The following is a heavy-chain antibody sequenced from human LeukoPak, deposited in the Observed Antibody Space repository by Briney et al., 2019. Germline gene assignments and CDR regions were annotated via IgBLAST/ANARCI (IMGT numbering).Heavy chain of an antibody. CDR1: GYSFTTYW. CDR2: IYSGDSDT. Sequence: GESLKISCKGAGYSFTTYWIAWVRQMPAKGLEWMGIIYSGDSDTRYSPSFQSQVSISVDKSISNAYLQWSSLKASDTAMYYCARTPDSSGKNWFDPWGQGTLVTVSS. D-gene: IGHD3-22*01. V-gene: IGHV5-51*01. CDR3: ARTPDSSGKNWFDP. J-gene: IGHJ5*02.